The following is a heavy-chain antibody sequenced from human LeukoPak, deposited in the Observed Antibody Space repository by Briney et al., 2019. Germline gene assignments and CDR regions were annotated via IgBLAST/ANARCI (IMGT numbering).Heavy chain of an antibody. Sequence: ASVKVSCKASGYTFTSYGISWVRQAPGQGLEWMGWISAYNGNTNYAQKLQGRVAMTTDTSTSTAYMELRSLRSDDTAVYYCARGMGYCSSTSCPNDYWGQGTLVTVPS. V-gene: IGHV1-18*01. CDR2: ISAYNGNT. CDR3: ARGMGYCSSTSCPNDY. CDR1: GYTFTSYG. D-gene: IGHD2-2*01. J-gene: IGHJ4*02.